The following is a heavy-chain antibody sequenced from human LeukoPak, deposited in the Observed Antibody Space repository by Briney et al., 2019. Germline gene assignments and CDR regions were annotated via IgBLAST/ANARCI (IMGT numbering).Heavy chain of an antibody. Sequence: KPSETLSLTCTVSSGSISSYYWSWIRQPPGKGLEWIGYIYYSGSTNYNPSLKSRVTISVDTSKNQFSLKLSSVTAADTAVYYCARVAFVMTTVTTLYYFDYWGQGTLVTVSS. CDR1: SGSISSYY. CDR3: ARVAFVMTTVTTLYYFDY. D-gene: IGHD4-17*01. V-gene: IGHV4-59*01. CDR2: IYYSGST. J-gene: IGHJ4*02.